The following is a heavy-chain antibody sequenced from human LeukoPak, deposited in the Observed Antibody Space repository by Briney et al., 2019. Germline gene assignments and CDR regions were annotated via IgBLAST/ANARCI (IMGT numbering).Heavy chain of an antibody. CDR1: GFSFSDYY. D-gene: IGHD6-19*01. CDR3: ARDFRDMTVAGWIDS. CDR2: IYNTGRTK. J-gene: IGHJ4*02. V-gene: IGHV3-11*01. Sequence: PGGSLRLSCAASGFSFSDYYMTWIRQAPGKGLEWVSYIYNTGRTKYYADSVEGRFTISRDNTNNSLYLQMNSLRVEDTAVYYCARDFRDMTVAGWIDSWGRGTLVTVSS.